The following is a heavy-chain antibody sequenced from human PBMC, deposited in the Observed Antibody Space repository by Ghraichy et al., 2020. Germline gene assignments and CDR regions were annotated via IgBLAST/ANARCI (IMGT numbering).Heavy chain of an antibody. CDR2: ITSDGST. Sequence: GGSLRLSCAASGFTFRSYWMHWLRQAPGKGLVWVSRITSDGSTAYADSVKGRFTISRDNTKNTLSLQMNSLRADDTAVYYCARNLGGNIERGWGQGTLVTVSS. J-gene: IGHJ4*02. CDR1: GFTFRSYW. V-gene: IGHV3-74*01. D-gene: IGHD4-23*01. CDR3: ARNLGGNIERG.